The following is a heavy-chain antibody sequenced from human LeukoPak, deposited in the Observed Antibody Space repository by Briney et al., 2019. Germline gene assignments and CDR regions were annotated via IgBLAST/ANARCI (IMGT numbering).Heavy chain of an antibody. J-gene: IGHJ4*02. V-gene: IGHV4-34*01. CDR1: GGSFSGYY. Sequence: PSETLSLTCAVYGGSFSGYYWSWIRQPPGKGLEWIGEINHSGSTNYNPSLESRVTISVDTSKNQFSLKLSSVTAADTAVYYCARDSYGYGTDYWGQGTLVTVSS. CDR3: ARDSYGYGTDY. D-gene: IGHD5-18*01. CDR2: INHSGST.